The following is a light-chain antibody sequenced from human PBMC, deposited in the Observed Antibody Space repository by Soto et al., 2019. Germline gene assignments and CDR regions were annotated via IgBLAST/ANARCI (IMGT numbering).Light chain of an antibody. CDR1: SSDVGRYNY. CDR2: EVN. J-gene: IGLJ1*01. Sequence: QSVLTQPPYASGSPGQTVTISCTGTSSDVGRYNYVSWYQQHPGKAPKLMISEVNKRASGVPDRFSGSKSGNTASLTVSGLQAEDEADYFCSSYAGTPFVFGTGTKVTVL. CDR3: SSYAGTPFV. V-gene: IGLV2-8*01.